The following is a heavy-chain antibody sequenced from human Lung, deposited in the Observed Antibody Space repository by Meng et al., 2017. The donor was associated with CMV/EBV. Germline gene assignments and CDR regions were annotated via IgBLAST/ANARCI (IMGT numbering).Heavy chain of an antibody. Sequence: SVXVSXXASGGTFSTYVFSWVRQAPGQGLDWLGGIIPMFGTTNYAQKFQGRLTIKADDSTRTAYMDLSSLTSEDTAVYYCARHAEDYYDSRDFSPYAHWGQGTXVTVSS. V-gene: IGHV1-69*13. D-gene: IGHD3-22*01. CDR1: GGTFSTYV. CDR2: IIPMFGTT. J-gene: IGHJ4*02. CDR3: ARHAEDYYDSRDFSPYAH.